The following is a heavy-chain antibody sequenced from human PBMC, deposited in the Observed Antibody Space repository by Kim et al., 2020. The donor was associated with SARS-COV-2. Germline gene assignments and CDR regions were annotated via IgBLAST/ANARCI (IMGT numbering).Heavy chain of an antibody. V-gene: IGHV3-33*01. J-gene: IGHJ4*02. D-gene: IGHD6-19*01. Sequence: AESVKGRFTISRDNSKNTLYLQMNSLRAEDTAVYYCASGSSGWDGGHLGYWGQGTLVTVSS. CDR3: ASGSSGWDGGHLGY.